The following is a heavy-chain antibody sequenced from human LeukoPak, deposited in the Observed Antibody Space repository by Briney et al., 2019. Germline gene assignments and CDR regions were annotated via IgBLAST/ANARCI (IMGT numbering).Heavy chain of an antibody. D-gene: IGHD2-15*01. J-gene: IGHJ6*03. Sequence: GGSLRLSCAASGFTFSSYGMHWVRQAPGKGLEWVAVISYDGSNKCYADSVKGRFTISRDNSKNTLYLQMNSLRAEDTAVYYCARAPVAATPFYYYYMDVWGKGTTVTISS. V-gene: IGHV3-30*03. CDR3: ARAPVAATPFYYYYMDV. CDR1: GFTFSSYG. CDR2: ISYDGSNK.